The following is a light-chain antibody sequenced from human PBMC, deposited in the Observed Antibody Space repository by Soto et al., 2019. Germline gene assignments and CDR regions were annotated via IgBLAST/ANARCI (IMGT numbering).Light chain of an antibody. CDR2: NNN. V-gene: IGLV1-44*01. J-gene: IGLJ2*01. CDR3: AAWDNSLTAVV. CDR1: SSNIGSKT. Sequence: QSVLTQPPSASGAPGQRVTISFSGSSSNIGSKTVNWYQQLPGTAPKLLIYNNNRRPSGVPDRFSGSKSGTSASLAISGLQSEDEADYYCAAWDNSLTAVVFGGGTKVTVL.